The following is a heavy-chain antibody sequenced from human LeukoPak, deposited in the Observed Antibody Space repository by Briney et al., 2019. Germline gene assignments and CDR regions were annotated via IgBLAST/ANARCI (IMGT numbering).Heavy chain of an antibody. Sequence: SETLSLTCAVYGGSFSGYYWSWIRQPPGKGLEWIGEINHSGSTNYNPSLKSRVTISVDTSKNQFSLKLSSVTAADTAVYYCARDRSFSDSSGYYVSSYWYFDLWGRGTLVTVSS. CDR3: ARDRSFSDSSGYYVSSYWYFDL. CDR2: INHSGST. J-gene: IGHJ2*01. D-gene: IGHD3-22*01. V-gene: IGHV4-34*01. CDR1: GGSFSGYY.